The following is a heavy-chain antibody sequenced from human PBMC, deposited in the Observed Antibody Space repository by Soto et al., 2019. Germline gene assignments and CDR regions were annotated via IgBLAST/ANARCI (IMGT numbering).Heavy chain of an antibody. CDR2: ISSSSSYI. V-gene: IGHV3-21*01. J-gene: IGHJ4*02. D-gene: IGHD6-6*01. Sequence: GRSLRLSCAASGFTFSSYSMNWVRQAPGKGLEWVSSISSSSSYIYYADSVKGRFTISRDNAKNSPYLQMNSLRAEDTALFYCARESSSSSDYWGQGTLVTVSS. CDR3: ARESSSSSDY. CDR1: GFTFSSYS.